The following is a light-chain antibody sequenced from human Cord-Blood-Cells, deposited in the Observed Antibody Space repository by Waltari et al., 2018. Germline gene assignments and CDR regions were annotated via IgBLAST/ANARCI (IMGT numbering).Light chain of an antibody. J-gene: IGLJ2*01. V-gene: IGLV1-40*01. CDR1: SSNIGAGYD. CDR2: GNS. Sequence: QSVLTQPPSVSGAPGQRVTISCTGSSSNIGAGYDVHWYQQLPGTAPKLLIYGNSERPSGVPDRFSGSKSGTSASLAITGLQAEDEADYYCQSYDSSLSGPVVFGGGTKLTVL. CDR3: QSYDSSLSGPVV.